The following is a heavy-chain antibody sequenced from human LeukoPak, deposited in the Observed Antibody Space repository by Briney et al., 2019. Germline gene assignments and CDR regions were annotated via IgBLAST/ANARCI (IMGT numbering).Heavy chain of an antibody. Sequence: PGGSLRLSCAASGFPFSSHAMSWVRQPPGKGLEWVAAISNGKTYYADSVRGSFAISRDDSTNTVYLHMNSLRDEDTALYHCVREAGYCAPVCVKTNWFDPWGQGTLATVSS. CDR2: ISNGKT. CDR1: GFPFSSHA. V-gene: IGHV3-23*01. CDR3: VREAGYCAPVCVKTNWFDP. J-gene: IGHJ5*02. D-gene: IGHD2-15*01.